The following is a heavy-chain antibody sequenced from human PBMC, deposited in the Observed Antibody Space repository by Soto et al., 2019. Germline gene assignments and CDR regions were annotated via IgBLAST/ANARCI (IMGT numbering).Heavy chain of an antibody. CDR3: ARSRLGMYYGMDV. CDR2: IWYDGSNK. Sequence: QVQLVESGGGVVQPGRSLRLSCAASGFTFSSYGMHWVRQAPGKGLEWVAVIWYDGSNKYYADSVKGRFTISRDNSKNTLYLQMNSLRAEDTDVYYCARSRLGMYYGMDVWGQGTTVTVSS. V-gene: IGHV3-33*01. CDR1: GFTFSSYG. D-gene: IGHD3-16*01. J-gene: IGHJ6*02.